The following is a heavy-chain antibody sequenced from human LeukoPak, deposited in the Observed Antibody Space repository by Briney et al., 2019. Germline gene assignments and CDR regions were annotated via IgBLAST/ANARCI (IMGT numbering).Heavy chain of an antibody. J-gene: IGHJ4*02. V-gene: IGHV4-39*02. CDR3: ARDCTGGVCYHEIDY. Sequence: SETLSPTCTVSGGCISSSSYYWGWIRPPPGKGLEWIGSIYYSGSTYYNPSLKSRVTISVDTSKNQFSLKLSSVTAADTAVYYCARDCTGGVCYHEIDYWGQGTLVTVSS. CDR1: GGCISSSSYY. CDR2: IYYSGST. D-gene: IGHD2-8*02.